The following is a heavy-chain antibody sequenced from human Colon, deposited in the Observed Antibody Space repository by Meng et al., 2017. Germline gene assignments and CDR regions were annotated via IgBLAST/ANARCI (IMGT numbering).Heavy chain of an antibody. CDR2: VYHRGDT. CDR1: GYSIRSGIW. D-gene: IGHD1-7*01. J-gene: IGHJ4*02. V-gene: IGHV4-4*02. CDR3: GRDQGRELINH. Sequence: GELQESGPGLGKPSGTLALTCTFSGYSIRSGIWGSWVRQPPGKGLEWIGEVYHRGDTNYNPSLKSRVDISVDKSKNQFYLSLFSVTAADTAVYYCGRDQGRELINHWGQGTLVTVSS.